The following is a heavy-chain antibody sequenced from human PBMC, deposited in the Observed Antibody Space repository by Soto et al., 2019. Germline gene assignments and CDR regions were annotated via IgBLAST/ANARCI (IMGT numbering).Heavy chain of an antibody. V-gene: IGHV4-30-4*01. D-gene: IGHD3-3*01. CDR2: IYYSGST. CDR3: ASEGDDFWRGHYGMDV. Sequence: TLSLTCTVSGGSISSGDYYWSWIRQPPGKGLEWIGYIYYSGSTYYNPSLKSRVTISVDTSKNQFSLKLSSVTAADTAVYYCASEGDDFWRGHYGMDVWGQGTTVTVSS. CDR1: GGSISSGDYY. J-gene: IGHJ6*02.